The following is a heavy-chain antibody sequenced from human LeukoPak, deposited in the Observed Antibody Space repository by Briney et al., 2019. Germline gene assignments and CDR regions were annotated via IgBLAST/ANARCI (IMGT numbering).Heavy chain of an antibody. Sequence: GGSLRLSCAASEFPFSTYWMHWVRQAPGKGLVWVSRINSDGSSTTYADSVKGRFTISRDNAKNSLYLQMNSLRAEDTAVYYCARAGVTSANYYFDYWGQGTLVTVSS. D-gene: IGHD2-21*02. CDR2: INSDGSST. J-gene: IGHJ4*02. CDR1: EFPFSTYW. CDR3: ARAGVTSANYYFDY. V-gene: IGHV3-74*01.